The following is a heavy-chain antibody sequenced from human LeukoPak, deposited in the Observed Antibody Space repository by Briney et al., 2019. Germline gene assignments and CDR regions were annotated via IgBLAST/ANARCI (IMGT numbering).Heavy chain of an antibody. CDR1: GDSITTYY. J-gene: IGHJ5*02. V-gene: IGHV4-59*08. CDR2: IYYSGST. Sequence: SETLSLTCTVSGDSITTYYWSWIRQPPGKGLEWIGYIYYSGSTNYNPSLKSRVTISVDTSKNQFSLKLTSVTAADTAVYYCARHGGPTRGGWFDPWGQGTLVTVSS. CDR3: ARHGGPTRGGWFDP. D-gene: IGHD1-26*01.